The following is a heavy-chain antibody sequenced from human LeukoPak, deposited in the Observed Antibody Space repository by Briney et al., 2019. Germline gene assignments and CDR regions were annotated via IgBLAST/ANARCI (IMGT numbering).Heavy chain of an antibody. D-gene: IGHD6-19*01. Sequence: SETLSLTGTVSGGSISSNTYYWSWIRQHPGKGLEWIGYIYYSGSTYYNPSLKSRVTISVDTSKNQFSLKLSSVTAADTAVYYCARGPSGGDLRRLITFLDYWGQGTLVTVSS. CDR2: IYYSGST. V-gene: IGHV4-31*03. CDR1: GGSISSNTYY. J-gene: IGHJ4*02. CDR3: ARGPSGGDLRRLITFLDY.